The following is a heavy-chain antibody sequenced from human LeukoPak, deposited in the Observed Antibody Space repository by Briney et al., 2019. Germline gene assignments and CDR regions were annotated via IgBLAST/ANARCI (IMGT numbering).Heavy chain of an antibody. Sequence: PSETLSLTCAVYGGSFSGYYWSWIRQPPGKGLEWIGEINHSGSTNYNPSLKSRVTISVDTSKNQFSLKLSSVTAADTAVYYCARGLMGRTDYYGSVRARARAFDIWGPGTMVTVSS. J-gene: IGHJ3*02. CDR3: ARGLMGRTDYYGSVRARARAFDI. CDR1: GGSFSGYY. D-gene: IGHD3-10*01. CDR2: INHSGST. V-gene: IGHV4-34*01.